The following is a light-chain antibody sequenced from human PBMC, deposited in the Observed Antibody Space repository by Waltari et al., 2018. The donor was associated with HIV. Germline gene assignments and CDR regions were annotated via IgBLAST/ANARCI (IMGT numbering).Light chain of an antibody. CDR2: RNN. CDR3: AAWDDYLSGPV. Sequence: QFVLTQPPSASGSTGQRVSFSCSGSSSTLGSNYVHWYQQFTGATPKLLSDRNNRRPSGVPDRFSGSKSGTSASLAISGLRSEDEADYYCAAWDDYLSGPVFGGGTKLTVL. CDR1: SSTLGSNY. J-gene: IGLJ3*02. V-gene: IGLV1-47*01.